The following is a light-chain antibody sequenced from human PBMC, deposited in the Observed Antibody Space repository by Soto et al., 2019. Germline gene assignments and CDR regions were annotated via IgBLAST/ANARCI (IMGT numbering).Light chain of an antibody. Sequence: NFMLTQPHSVSESPGKTVTISCTGSSGSIASNSVQWYQQRPGSAPSTVIYEDDQRPSGVPDRFSGSIDSSSNSASLTISGLMTEDEADYYCQSSNTFTPWVFGGGTKLTVL. CDR3: QSSNTFTPWV. J-gene: IGLJ3*02. CDR1: SGSIASNS. CDR2: EDD. V-gene: IGLV6-57*02.